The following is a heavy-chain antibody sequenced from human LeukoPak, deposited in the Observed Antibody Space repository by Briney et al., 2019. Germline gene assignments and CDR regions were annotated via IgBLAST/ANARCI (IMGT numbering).Heavy chain of an antibody. CDR2: IGGGSSYI. Sequence: GGSLRLSCAASGFTFSSYTMNWVRQAPGKGLEWVSSIGGGSSYIYYADSVKGRFSISRDNAKNSLYLQLSSLRVEDTAVYYCARARGSCAGGRCYSEYWGQGTLVTVSS. D-gene: IGHD2-8*02. V-gene: IGHV3-21*01. J-gene: IGHJ4*02. CDR1: GFTFSSYT. CDR3: ARARGSCAGGRCYSEY.